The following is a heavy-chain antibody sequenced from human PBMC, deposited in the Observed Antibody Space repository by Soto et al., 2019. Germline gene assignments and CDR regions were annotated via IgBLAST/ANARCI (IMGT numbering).Heavy chain of an antibody. CDR2: INPKSGDT. D-gene: IGHD3-10*01. CDR3: ARVPGHKNSRGDF. CDR1: GYTFTHYF. J-gene: IGHJ4*02. Sequence: QVRLVQSGPEGRRPGASVTVSCKASGYTFTHYFIHWVRRAPGQGLEWMGYINPKSGDTHYSQTFRGRVSMTVDTSTDTASVGLSSLKSDDTAVYFCARVPGHKNSRGDFWGQGTPITVSS. V-gene: IGHV1-2*02.